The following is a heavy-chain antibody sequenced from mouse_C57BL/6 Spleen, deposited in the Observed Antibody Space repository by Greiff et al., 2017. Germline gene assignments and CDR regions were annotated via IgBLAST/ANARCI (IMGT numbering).Heavy chain of an antibody. J-gene: IGHJ3*01. V-gene: IGHV1-52*01. CDR2: FDPSDSET. CDR3: AREGEGALALSY. CDR1: GYTFTSYR. D-gene: IGHD6-1*01. Sequence: VQLQQPGAELVRPASSVTLSCKASGYTFTSYRMHWVKQRSRQGLEWIGNFDPSDSETHYNQKFKDKATLTVDKSSSTAYMQLSRLTSDDSAVYDCAREGEGALALSYWGQGTLVTVSA.